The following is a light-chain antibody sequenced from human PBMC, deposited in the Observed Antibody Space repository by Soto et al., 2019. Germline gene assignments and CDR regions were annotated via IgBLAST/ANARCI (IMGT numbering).Light chain of an antibody. CDR3: HQYPYFPRT. CDR1: QGIRND. J-gene: IGKJ1*01. CDR2: AAS. V-gene: IGKV1-6*01. Sequence: ALHLTPSPSSLSASVGDRVTIPCRACQGIRNDLGWYQQKPGKAPKLLIYAASSLQSGIPSRISGSGSGTEFTLTVSSLQPDDFATYYCHQYPYFPRTFGEGTKVDIK.